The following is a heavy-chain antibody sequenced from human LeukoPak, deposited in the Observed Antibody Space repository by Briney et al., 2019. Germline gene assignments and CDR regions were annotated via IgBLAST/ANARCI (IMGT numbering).Heavy chain of an antibody. J-gene: IGHJ5*02. CDR1: GFTFSTYT. CDR3: VREGGYNRYDS. D-gene: IGHD5-24*01. Sequence: GGSLRLSCAASGFTFSTYTMNWVRQAPGKGLEWVSSISSSGYYIYYADSIKGRFTISRDNAKNTLYLQMNSLRTEDTAVYYCVREGGYNRYDSWGQGTLVTVSS. CDR2: ISSSGYYI. V-gene: IGHV3-21*01.